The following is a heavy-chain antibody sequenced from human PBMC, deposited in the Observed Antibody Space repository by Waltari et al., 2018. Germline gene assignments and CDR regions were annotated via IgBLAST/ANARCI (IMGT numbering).Heavy chain of an antibody. CDR3: ARTGYYDSSGSDY. V-gene: IGHV4-34*01. CDR1: GGSFSGYY. CDR2: INHSGNT. Sequence: QVQLQQWGAGLLKPSETLSLTCAVYGGSFSGYYWSWIRQPPGKGLGRIGEINHSGNTNYNPSLKSRVTISVDTSKNQFSLKLSSVTAADTAVYYCARTGYYDSSGSDYWGQGTLVTVSS. D-gene: IGHD3-22*01. J-gene: IGHJ4*02.